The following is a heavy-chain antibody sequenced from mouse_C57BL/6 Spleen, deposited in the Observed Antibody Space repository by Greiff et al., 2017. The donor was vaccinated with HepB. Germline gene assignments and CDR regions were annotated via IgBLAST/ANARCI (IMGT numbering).Heavy chain of an antibody. D-gene: IGHD1-1*01. CDR1: GFTFSDYG. V-gene: IGHV5-15*01. CDR2: ISNLAYSI. J-gene: IGHJ4*01. Sequence: EVKLMESGGGLVQPGGSLKLSCAASGFTFSDYGMAWVRQAPRKGPEWVAFISNLAYSIYYADTVTGRFTISRENAKNTLYLEMSSLRSEDTAMYYCARPGAVVAGDYAMDYWGQGTSVTVSS. CDR3: ARPGAVVAGDYAMDY.